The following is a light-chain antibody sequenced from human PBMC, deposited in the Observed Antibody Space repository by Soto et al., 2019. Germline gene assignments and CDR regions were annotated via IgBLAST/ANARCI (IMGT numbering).Light chain of an antibody. CDR3: QSYDSSLSGWV. CDR2: GNN. J-gene: IGLJ3*02. Sequence: QSVLTQPPSVSGAPGQRVTISCTGSSSNIGAGYDVHWYQQLPGTAPKLLIFGNNNRPSGVPDRFSGSKSGTSASLAITGPQGEDEADYYCQSYDSSLSGWVFGGGTKLTVL. CDR1: SSNIGAGYD. V-gene: IGLV1-40*01.